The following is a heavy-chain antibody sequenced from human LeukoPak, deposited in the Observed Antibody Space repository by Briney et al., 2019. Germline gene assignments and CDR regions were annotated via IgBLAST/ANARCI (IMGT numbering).Heavy chain of an antibody. CDR1: GFTLSSNY. V-gene: IGHV3-53*01. CDR3: ATNSGWNYFGY. CDR2: IYTGGAT. D-gene: IGHD5-12*01. Sequence: PGGSLRLSCAASGFTLSSNYMSWVRQAPGKGLEWVSAIYTGGATYYADSVRGRFTISRDNSKNTLYLQMNSLRAEDTAVYYCATNSGWNYFGYWGQGTLVTVSS. J-gene: IGHJ4*02.